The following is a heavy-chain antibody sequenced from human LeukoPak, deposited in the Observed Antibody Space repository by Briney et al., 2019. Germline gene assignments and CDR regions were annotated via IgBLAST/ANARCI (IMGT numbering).Heavy chain of an antibody. Sequence: SETLSLTCTVSGGSISSYYWSWIRQPPGKGLEWIGYIYYSGITNYNPTLKSRVTISVDRSKNQFSLKLNSVTAADTAVYFCARQGHKLTLVDYYGMDVWGQGTTVTVSS. V-gene: IGHV4-59*08. CDR3: ARQGHKLTLVDYYGMDV. CDR1: GGSISSYY. CDR2: IYYSGIT. J-gene: IGHJ6*02. D-gene: IGHD1-26*01.